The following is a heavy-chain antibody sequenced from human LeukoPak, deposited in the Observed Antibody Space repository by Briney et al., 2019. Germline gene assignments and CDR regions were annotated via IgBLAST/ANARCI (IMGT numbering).Heavy chain of an antibody. J-gene: IGHJ4*02. V-gene: IGHV4-4*07. CDR1: GGSISSYY. CDR2: IYTSGST. D-gene: IGHD5-24*01. CDR3: ARAGVMSTIGRFDY. Sequence: SETLSLTCTVSGGSISSYYWSWIRQPAGKGLEWIGRIYTSGSTNYNPSLKSRVTISVDTSKNQFSLKLSSVTAADTAVYYCARAGVMSTIGRFDYWGQGALVTVSS.